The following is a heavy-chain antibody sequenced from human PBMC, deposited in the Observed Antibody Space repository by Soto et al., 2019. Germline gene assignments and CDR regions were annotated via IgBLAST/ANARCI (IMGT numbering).Heavy chain of an antibody. D-gene: IGHD5-18*01. J-gene: IGHJ5*02. CDR1: GGTFSNYA. Sequence: QVQLVQSGAEVKKPGSSVKVSCKASGGTFSNYALTWVRQAPGQGLEWMGGIIPLSGTPNYAQKFQGRVTITADKSTTTVYMELSGLRSADTAVYSCTRGIQLGSWGQGTLVTVSS. CDR2: IIPLSGTP. CDR3: TRGIQLGS. V-gene: IGHV1-69*06.